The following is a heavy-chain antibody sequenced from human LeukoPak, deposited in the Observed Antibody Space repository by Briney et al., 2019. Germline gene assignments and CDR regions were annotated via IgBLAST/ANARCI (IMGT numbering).Heavy chain of an antibody. Sequence: SVKVSCKASGGTFSSYAISWVRQAPGQGLEWMGRIIPIFGTANYAQKFQGRVTITTDESTSTAYMELSSLRSEDTAVYYCARDLYAFWSGLDYWGQGTLVTVSS. V-gene: IGHV1-69*05. CDR2: IIPIFGTA. J-gene: IGHJ4*02. CDR1: GGTFSSYA. D-gene: IGHD3-3*01. CDR3: ARDLYAFWSGLDY.